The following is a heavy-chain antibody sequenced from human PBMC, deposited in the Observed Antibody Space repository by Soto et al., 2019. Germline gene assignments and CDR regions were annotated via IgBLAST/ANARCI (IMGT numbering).Heavy chain of an antibody. CDR2: ISGSGGST. J-gene: IGHJ4*02. V-gene: IGHV3-23*01. D-gene: IGHD6-13*01. CDR3: AKPLFRIAAAGTLRNDY. Sequence: GGSLRLSCAASGFTFSSYAMSWVRQAPGKGLEWVSAISGSGGSTYYADSVKGRFTISRDNSKNTLYLQMNSLRAEDTAVYYCAKPLFRIAAAGTLRNDYWGQGTLVTVSS. CDR1: GFTFSSYA.